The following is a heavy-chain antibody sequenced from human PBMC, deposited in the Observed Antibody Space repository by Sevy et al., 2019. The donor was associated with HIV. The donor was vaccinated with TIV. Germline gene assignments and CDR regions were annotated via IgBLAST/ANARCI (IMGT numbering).Heavy chain of an antibody. CDR3: NPGSGF. V-gene: IGHV3-73*01. CDR1: GFTFTGSA. CDR2: IRSKPNNYAT. Sequence: GGSLRLSCAASGFTFTGSALHWVRQASGKGLEWVDRIRSKPNNYATAYAASVKGRFTISRDDSKNTAYLQMNSLKTEDTAVYYCNPGSGFWGQGTLVTVSS. J-gene: IGHJ4*02. D-gene: IGHD3-10*01.